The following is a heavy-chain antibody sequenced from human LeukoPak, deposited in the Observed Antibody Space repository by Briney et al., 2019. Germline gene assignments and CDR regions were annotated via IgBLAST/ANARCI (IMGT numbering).Heavy chain of an antibody. V-gene: IGHV3-74*01. CDR2: INSDGSSA. J-gene: IGHJ4*02. D-gene: IGHD5-18*01. Sequence: SWGIEWVREAAGTVKIRVSRINSDGSSASYADSVKGRFTISRDNAKNTLYLQMNSLRAEDTAVYYCARKKVNSYGTALDYWGQGTLVTVSS. CDR3: ARKKVNSYGTALDY. CDR1: SWG.